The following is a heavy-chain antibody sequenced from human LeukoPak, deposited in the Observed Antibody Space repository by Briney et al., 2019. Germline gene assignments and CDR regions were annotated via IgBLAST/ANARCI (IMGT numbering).Heavy chain of an antibody. V-gene: IGHV3-30-3*01. CDR3: ARDLGDTVTTPGPFVDY. CDR2: ISYDGSNK. J-gene: IGHJ4*02. CDR1: GFTLSSYA. Sequence: PGGSLRLSCAASGFTLSSYAMHWVRQAPGKGLEWVAVISYDGSNKYYADSVKGRFTISRDNSKNTLYLQMNSLRAEDTAVYYCARDLGDTVTTPGPFVDYWGQGTLVTVSS. D-gene: IGHD4-17*01.